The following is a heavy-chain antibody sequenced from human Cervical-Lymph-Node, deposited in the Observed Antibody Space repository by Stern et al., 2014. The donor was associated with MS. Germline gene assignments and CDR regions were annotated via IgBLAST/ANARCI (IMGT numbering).Heavy chain of an antibody. J-gene: IGHJ4*02. V-gene: IGHV1-2*06. CDR3: AREATRIIVGIDY. CDR1: GYDFTGFF. Sequence: QVQLVQSGAKMKKPGASVRVSCKASGYDFTGFFIHWVRQVPGQGLAWMGRLNPNSDDPTYAQNFQDRVPLTRDTSIGTAYLELSRLTSADTAVYYCAREATRIIVGIDYWGQGTPVTVSS. D-gene: IGHD2/OR15-2a*01. CDR2: LNPNSDDP.